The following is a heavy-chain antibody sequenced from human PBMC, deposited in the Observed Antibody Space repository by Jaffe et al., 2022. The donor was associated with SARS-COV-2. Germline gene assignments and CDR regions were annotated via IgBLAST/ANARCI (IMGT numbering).Heavy chain of an antibody. CDR1: GFTFSSYA. D-gene: IGHD2-2*01. Sequence: EVQLLESGGGLVQPGGSLRLSCAASGFTFSSYAMSWVRQAPGKGLEWVSAISGSGGSTYYADSVKGRFTISRDNSKNTLYLQMNSLRAEDTAVYYCARFIVVVPAALSGWFDPWGQGTLVTVSS. CDR3: ARFIVVVPAALSGWFDP. J-gene: IGHJ5*02. CDR2: ISGSGGST. V-gene: IGHV3-23*01.